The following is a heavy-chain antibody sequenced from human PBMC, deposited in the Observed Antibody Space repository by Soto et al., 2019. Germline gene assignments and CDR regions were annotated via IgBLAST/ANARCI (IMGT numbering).Heavy chain of an antibody. CDR1: GFTFSTYS. V-gene: IGHV3-48*01. CDR3: ARERGSGWTFDY. J-gene: IGHJ4*02. D-gene: IGHD6-19*01. Sequence: GSLRLSCEASGFTFSTYSMNWVRQAPGKGLEWVSSISSSSTIYYADSVKGRFTISRDNVQNSLYLQMHSLRAEDTAVYYCARERGSGWTFDYWGQGTLVTVSS. CDR2: ISSSSTI.